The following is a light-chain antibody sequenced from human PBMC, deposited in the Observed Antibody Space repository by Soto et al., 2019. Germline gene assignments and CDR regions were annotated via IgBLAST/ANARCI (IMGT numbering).Light chain of an antibody. CDR1: QGLSSD. CDR2: AAS. J-gene: IGKJ5*01. Sequence: DIQLTQSPSFLSASVGDRVTITCRASQGLSSDLAWYQQKPGKAPKLLIYAASTLQSGVPSRFSGSGSGTEFTLTISSLQPEDFATNDCQQLNSYPITFGQGTRLEIK. CDR3: QQLNSYPIT. V-gene: IGKV1-9*01.